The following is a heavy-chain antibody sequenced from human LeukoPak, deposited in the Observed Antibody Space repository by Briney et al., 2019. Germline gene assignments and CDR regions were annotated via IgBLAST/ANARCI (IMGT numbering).Heavy chain of an antibody. CDR2: ISGSGGST. CDR3: ARDGHRHYHYDSSGREDAFDI. CDR1: GFTFSSYG. Sequence: PGGSLRLSCAASGFTFSSYGMSWVRQAPGKGLEWVSAISGSGGSTYYADSVKGRFTISRDNAKNTLYLQMNSLRADDTAVYYCARDGHRHYHYDSSGREDAFDIWGQGSVVTVSS. J-gene: IGHJ3*02. D-gene: IGHD3-22*01. V-gene: IGHV3-23*01.